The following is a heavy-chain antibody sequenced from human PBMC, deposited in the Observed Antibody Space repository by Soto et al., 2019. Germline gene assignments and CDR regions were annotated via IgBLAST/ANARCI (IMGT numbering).Heavy chain of an antibody. Sequence: QVQLVESGGGVVQPGRSLRLSCAASGFTFSSYAMHWVRQAPGKGLEWVAVISYDGSNKYYADSVKGRFTISRDNSKNTLYLQMNSLRAEDTAVYYCARVLYCSGGSCSHWTDYYYYGMDVWGQGTTVTVSS. CDR1: GFTFSSYA. V-gene: IGHV3-30-3*01. J-gene: IGHJ6*02. CDR2: ISYDGSNK. CDR3: ARVLYCSGGSCSHWTDYYYYGMDV. D-gene: IGHD2-15*01.